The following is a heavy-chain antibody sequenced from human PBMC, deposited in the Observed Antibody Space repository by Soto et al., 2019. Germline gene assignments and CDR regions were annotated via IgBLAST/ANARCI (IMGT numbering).Heavy chain of an antibody. V-gene: IGHV4-34*12. CDR2: IFHSGST. CDR1: GGSISGYY. Sequence: SETLSLTWAVYGGSISGYYWSWIRQPPGKGLEWIGEIFHSGSTNYNPSLKTRVTISVDKSKNQFSLKLSSVTAADTAVYYCARVYSGSYSDSWGQGTLVTVSS. CDR3: ARVYSGSYSDS. D-gene: IGHD1-26*01. J-gene: IGHJ4*02.